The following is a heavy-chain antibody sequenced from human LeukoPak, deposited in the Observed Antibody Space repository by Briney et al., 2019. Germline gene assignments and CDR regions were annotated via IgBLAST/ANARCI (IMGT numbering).Heavy chain of an antibody. CDR3: ASGGYYGSGNDFRFDP. D-gene: IGHD3-10*01. CDR1: GGSISSSSYY. Sequence: SETLSLTCTVSGGSISSSSYYWSWIRQPPGKALECIVYIHYTGSTNYNPPLKTRVTISVDTSKNRFSLKLSSVTAADTAIYYCASGGYYGSGNDFRFDPWGQGTLVTVSS. CDR2: IHYTGST. J-gene: IGHJ5*02. V-gene: IGHV4-61*01.